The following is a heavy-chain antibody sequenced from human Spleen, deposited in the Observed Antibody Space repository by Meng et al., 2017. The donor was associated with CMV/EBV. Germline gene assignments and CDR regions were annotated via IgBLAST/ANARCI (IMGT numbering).Heavy chain of an antibody. CDR1: GYTFTSYG. J-gene: IGHJ4*02. CDR3: ASSYGGYDSSGYYFDY. V-gene: IGHV1-18*01. CDR2: ISAYNGNT. D-gene: IGHD3-22*01. Sequence: SGYTFTSYGISWVRQAPGKGLEWMGWISAYNGNTNYAQKLQGRVTMTTDTSTSTAYMELRSLRSDDTAVYYCASSYGGYDSSGYYFDYWGQGTLVTVSS.